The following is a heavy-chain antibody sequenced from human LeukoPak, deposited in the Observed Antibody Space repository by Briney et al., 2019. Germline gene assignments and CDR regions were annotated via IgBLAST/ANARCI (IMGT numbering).Heavy chain of an antibody. Sequence: GGSLRLSCAASGFTFSSYWMHWVRQAPGKGLVWVSRINSDGSSTSYADSVKGRFTISRDNAKNTLYLQMNSLRAEDTAVYYCAKEGAYYDILTGYPPDAFDIWGQGTMVTVSS. V-gene: IGHV3-74*01. CDR2: INSDGSST. J-gene: IGHJ3*02. CDR1: GFTFSSYW. CDR3: AKEGAYYDILTGYPPDAFDI. D-gene: IGHD3-9*01.